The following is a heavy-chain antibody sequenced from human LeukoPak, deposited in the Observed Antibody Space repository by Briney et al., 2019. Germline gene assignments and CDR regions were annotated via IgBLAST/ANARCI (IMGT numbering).Heavy chain of an antibody. V-gene: IGHV3-23*01. CDR1: GSTFSRYA. Sequence: GGSLRLSCAASGSTFSRYAMNWVRQAPGKGLEWVSSISGRGDSTYYADSVKGRFTISRDNAKNSLYLQMNSLRAEDTAVYYCARALWGYYDPWSSYYGTVYWGQGTLVTVSS. J-gene: IGHJ4*02. CDR3: ARALWGYYDPWSSYYGTVY. D-gene: IGHD3-3*01. CDR2: ISGRGDST.